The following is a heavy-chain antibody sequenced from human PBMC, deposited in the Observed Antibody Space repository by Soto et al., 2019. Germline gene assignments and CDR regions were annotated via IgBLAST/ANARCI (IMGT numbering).Heavy chain of an antibody. Sequence: PSETLSLTCTVSGGSVSSGSYYWSWIRQPPGKGLEWIGYIYYSGSANYNPSLKSRVTISVDTSKNQFSLKLSSVTAADTAVYYCARGQGFSDWFDPWGQGTLVTVSS. CDR2: IYYSGSA. CDR1: GGSVSSGSYY. CDR3: ARGQGFSDWFDP. D-gene: IGHD3-3*01. V-gene: IGHV4-61*01. J-gene: IGHJ5*02.